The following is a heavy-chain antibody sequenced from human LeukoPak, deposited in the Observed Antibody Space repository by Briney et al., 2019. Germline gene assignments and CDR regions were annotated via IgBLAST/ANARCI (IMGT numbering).Heavy chain of an antibody. CDR3: ARSGGSEFDP. J-gene: IGHJ5*02. V-gene: IGHV4-39*01. CDR1: GGSISSSSYY. Sequence: SETLSLTCTVSGGSISSSSYYWGWIRQPPGKGLEWIGSIYYSGSTYYNPSLKSRVTISVDTSKNQFSLMLSSVTAADTAVYYCARSGGSEFDPWGQGTLVTVSS. CDR2: IYYSGST.